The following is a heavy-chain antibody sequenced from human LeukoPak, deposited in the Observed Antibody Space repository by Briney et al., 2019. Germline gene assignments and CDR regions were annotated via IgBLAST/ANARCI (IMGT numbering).Heavy chain of an antibody. CDR2: ISYSGDT. CDR1: GDSISNVNYF. V-gene: IGHV4-39*07. J-gene: IGHJ4*02. Sequence: SETQSLTCTVSGDSISNVNYFWGWFRQPPGKGLEWLGTISYSGDTHYSPSLKSRLTISMDTSKSQFSLKLTSVTAADTAVYYCARGMGSSSAPGDYWGQGTLVTVSS. CDR3: ARGMGSSSAPGDY. D-gene: IGHD6-6*01.